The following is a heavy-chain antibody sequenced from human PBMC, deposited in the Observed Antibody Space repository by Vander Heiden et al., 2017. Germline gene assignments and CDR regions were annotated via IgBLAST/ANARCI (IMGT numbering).Heavy chain of an antibody. CDR3: ARVAMVLG. Sequence: VQLVESAGGFVQPGGSLRLSCVASGFTFSSYWMHWVRQAPRKGLVWVSRMNSEGRSTSYADSVKGRFTISRENAKNTLYMKMTSLRAEDTAVDYCARVAMVLGWGQGTMVTVYS. CDR1: GFTFSSYW. V-gene: IGHV3-74*01. D-gene: IGHD3-10*01. CDR2: MNSEGRST. J-gene: IGHJ1*01.